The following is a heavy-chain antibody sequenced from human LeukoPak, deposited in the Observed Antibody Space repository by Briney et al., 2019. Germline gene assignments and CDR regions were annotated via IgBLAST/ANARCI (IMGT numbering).Heavy chain of an antibody. CDR2: IIPIFGTA. J-gene: IGHJ4*02. V-gene: IGHV1-69*13. CDR3: ARGLVGGAGGTDY. D-gene: IGHD3-16*01. CDR1: GGTFSSYA. Sequence: SVKVSCKASGGTFSSYAISWVRQAPGQGLEWMGGIIPIFGTANYAQKFQGRVTITADESTSTAYMELSSLRSEDTGVYYCARGLVGGAGGTDYWGQGTLVTVSS.